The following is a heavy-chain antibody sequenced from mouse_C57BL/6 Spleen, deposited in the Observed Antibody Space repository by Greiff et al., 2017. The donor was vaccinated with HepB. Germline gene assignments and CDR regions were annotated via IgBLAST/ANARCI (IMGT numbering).Heavy chain of an antibody. CDR1: GYAFSSSW. J-gene: IGHJ3*01. Sequence: QVQLQQSGPELVKPGASVKISCKASGYAFSSSWMNWVKQRPGKGLEWIGRIYPGDGDTNYNGTFKGKATLTADKSSSTAYMQLSSLTSEDSAVYFCAYYSNYGAWFAYWGQGTLVTVSA. CDR3: AYYSNYGAWFAY. D-gene: IGHD2-5*01. CDR2: IYPGDGDT. V-gene: IGHV1-82*01.